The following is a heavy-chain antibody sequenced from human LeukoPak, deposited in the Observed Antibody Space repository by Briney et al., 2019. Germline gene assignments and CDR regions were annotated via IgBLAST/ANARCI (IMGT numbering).Heavy chain of an antibody. D-gene: IGHD1-1*01. CDR1: GYTFTNLD. CDR2: MSPNSGDT. CDR3: ASNPPNTGDFYY. J-gene: IGHJ4*02. Sequence: ASVKVSCKTSGYTFTNLDINWLRQAPGQGLEWMGWMSPNSGDTGYAQKFQGRVSMTRDTSISTAYMELSSLRSEDTAVYYCASNPPNTGDFYYWGLGSLVTVSS. V-gene: IGHV1-8*01.